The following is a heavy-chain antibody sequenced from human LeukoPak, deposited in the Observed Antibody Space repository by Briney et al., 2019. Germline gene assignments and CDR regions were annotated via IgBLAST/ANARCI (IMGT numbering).Heavy chain of an antibody. V-gene: IGHV3-7*01. J-gene: IGHJ4*02. CDR3: SRDRSYCAGGTCYSVYDY. CDR1: GLTFSSAR. Sequence: GGSLRLSCAASGLTFSSARMGWVRQTPGTGLEWVANINPAGNERNYVDSVRGRFTISRDNAKSSLYLQMNNVRAEDTGVYYCSRDRSYCAGGTCYSVYDYWGQGTLVTVSS. CDR2: INPAGNER. D-gene: IGHD2-15*01.